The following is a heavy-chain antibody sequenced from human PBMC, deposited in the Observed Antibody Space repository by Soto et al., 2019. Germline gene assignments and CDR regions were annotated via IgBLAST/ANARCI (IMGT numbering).Heavy chain of an antibody. Sequence: QVQLQQWGAGPLRPSETLSLTCAVYGGSFSGYYWSWIRQPPGKGLEWIGEINHSGSTNYNPSLKSRVTISVDMSKNQFSLKLSSVTAADTAVYYCARVGRQQLIPTPISYKIDYWGQGTLVTVSS. CDR2: INHSGST. V-gene: IGHV4-34*01. J-gene: IGHJ4*02. D-gene: IGHD6-13*01. CDR3: ARVGRQQLIPTPISYKIDY. CDR1: GGSFSGYY.